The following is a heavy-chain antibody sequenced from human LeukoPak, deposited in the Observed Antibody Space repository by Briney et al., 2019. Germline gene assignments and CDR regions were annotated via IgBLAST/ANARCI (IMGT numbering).Heavy chain of an antibody. CDR3: ARGYCSGGSCYTIDY. V-gene: IGHV4-30-2*01. J-gene: IGHJ4*02. D-gene: IGHD2-15*01. CDR2: IYHSGST. Sequence: SETLSLTCTVSGGSISSGGYSWSWIRQPPGKGLEWIGYIYHSGSTYYNPSLKSRVTISVDRSKNQFSLKLSSVTAADTAVYYCARGYCSGGSCYTIDYWGQGTLVTVSS. CDR1: GGSISSGGYS.